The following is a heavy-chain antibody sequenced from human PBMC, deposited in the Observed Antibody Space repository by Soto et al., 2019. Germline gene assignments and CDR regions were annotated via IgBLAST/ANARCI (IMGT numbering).Heavy chain of an antibody. CDR3: ASRVDYDSSSDY. CDR2: IYYIGST. D-gene: IGHD3-22*01. CDR1: GGSISSGDYY. Sequence: PSETLSLTCTVSGGSISSGDYYWSWIRQPPGKGLEWIGYIYYIGSTYYNPSLKSRVTISVDTSKNQFSLKLSSVTAADTAVYYCASRVDYDSSSDYGGQGTLVTVSS. V-gene: IGHV4-30-4*01. J-gene: IGHJ4*02.